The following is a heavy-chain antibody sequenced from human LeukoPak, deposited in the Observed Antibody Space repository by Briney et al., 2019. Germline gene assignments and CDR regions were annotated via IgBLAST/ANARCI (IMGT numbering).Heavy chain of an antibody. D-gene: IGHD5-12*01. CDR3: ARSPGKWLPPYFDY. Sequence: SETLSLTCTVSGGSISSSSYYWGWIRQPPGKGLEWIGSIYYSGSTYYNPSLKSRVTISVDTSKNQFSLKLSSVTAADTAVYYCARSPGKWLPPYFDYWGQGTLVTVSS. CDR1: GGSISSSSYY. CDR2: IYYSGST. V-gene: IGHV4-39*07. J-gene: IGHJ4*02.